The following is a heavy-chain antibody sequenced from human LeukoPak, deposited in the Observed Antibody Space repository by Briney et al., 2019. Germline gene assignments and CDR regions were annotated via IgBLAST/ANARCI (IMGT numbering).Heavy chain of an antibody. CDR1: GGTFSIYA. Sequence: SVKVSFKASGGTFSIYAISWVRQAPGQGREWMGRIIPIIDVANYAQKFQGRGTITADDSTSTAYMELSSLRSEDTAIYYCARDNPPYCNGGSCYSYWGQGTLVTISS. D-gene: IGHD2-15*01. J-gene: IGHJ4*02. CDR3: ARDNPPYCNGGSCYSY. CDR2: IIPIIDVA. V-gene: IGHV1-69*04.